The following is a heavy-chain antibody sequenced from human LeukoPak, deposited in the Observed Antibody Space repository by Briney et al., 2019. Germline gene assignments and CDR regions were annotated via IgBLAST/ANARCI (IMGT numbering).Heavy chain of an antibody. CDR3: ARPHVGTVSNWFDH. V-gene: IGHV3-74*01. D-gene: IGHD4-17*01. Sequence: GRSLRLSCVASGFTFSDHWMHWVRHAPGKGLVWVSRINSDGSSASYADSVTGRFTISRDNDKNTLYLQINSLRPEDTAVYFCARPHVGTVSNWFDHWGQGTLVTVSS. CDR1: GFTFSDHW. CDR2: INSDGSSA. J-gene: IGHJ5*02.